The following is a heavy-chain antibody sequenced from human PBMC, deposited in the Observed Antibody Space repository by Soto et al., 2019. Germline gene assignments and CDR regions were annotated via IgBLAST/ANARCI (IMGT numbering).Heavy chain of an antibody. CDR2: IIPLLNTP. D-gene: IGHD6-6*01. CDR1: GGTCSSYA. J-gene: IGHJ6*02. V-gene: IGHV1-69*13. CDR3: ARESSSPNYYYYGMDV. Sequence: SVKVSCKASGGTCSSYAVSWVRQAPGQGLEWMGVIIPLLNTPKYVQKFQGRVTITADASATTAYMELSSLRSEDTAVYYCARESSSPNYYYYGMDVWGQGTTVTVSS.